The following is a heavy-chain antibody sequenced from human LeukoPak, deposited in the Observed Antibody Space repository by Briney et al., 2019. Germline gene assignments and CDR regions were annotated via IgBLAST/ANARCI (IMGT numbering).Heavy chain of an antibody. J-gene: IGHJ6*04. V-gene: IGHV5-51*01. D-gene: IGHD3-10*01. CDR3: ARSSASYHFDMDV. CDR2: IDPSGSDT. CDR1: GCPFTSHW. Sequence: GESLQISCQGSGCPFTSHWIGWVRQMPGKGLEWMGIIDPSGSDTRYSPSFQGQVTISADNSISTAYMFWGSLKASDTAKYYCARSSASYHFDMDVWGKGTTVIVSS.